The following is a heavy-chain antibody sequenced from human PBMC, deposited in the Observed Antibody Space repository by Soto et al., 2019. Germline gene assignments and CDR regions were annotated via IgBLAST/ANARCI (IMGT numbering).Heavy chain of an antibody. Sequence: QVQLVQSGAEVKKPGASVKVSCKASGYTFTSYDINWVRQATGQGLEWMGWMNPNSGNTGYAQKFRGRVHMTRSTSISTDYLELGSLRSEDTAVSYCARGHRGDFGYATGDLWGRGTLVTVSS. CDR3: ARGHRGDFGYATGDL. CDR2: MNPNSGNT. V-gene: IGHV1-8*01. CDR1: GYTFTSYD. D-gene: IGHD2-8*01. J-gene: IGHJ2*01.